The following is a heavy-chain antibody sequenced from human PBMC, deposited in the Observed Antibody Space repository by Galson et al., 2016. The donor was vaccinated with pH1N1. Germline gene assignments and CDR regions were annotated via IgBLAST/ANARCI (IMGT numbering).Heavy chain of an antibody. D-gene: IGHD6-19*01. J-gene: IGHJ5*02. Sequence: SENLSLTCTVSGGSISSYYWSWIRQSAGKGLEWIGRIDTSGSTNFNPSFKSRVTMSRDTSKNQFSLMLSSVTAADAAVYYCARRSVAGPYNWFDPWGQGALVTVSS. CDR3: ARRSVAGPYNWFDP. V-gene: IGHV4-4*07. CDR2: IDTSGST. CDR1: GGSISSYY.